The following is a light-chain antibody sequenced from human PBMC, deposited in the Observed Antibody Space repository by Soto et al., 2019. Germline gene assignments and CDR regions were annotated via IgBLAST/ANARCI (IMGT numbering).Light chain of an antibody. J-gene: IGLJ2*01. CDR3: TSYTSSSTVI. Sequence: QSVLTQPASVSGSPGQSITISCTGTSSDVGGYNFVSWYQQHPGKAPKFIIYDVRNRPSGVSNRFSGSRSGNTASLTISGLQAEDEAVYYCTSYTSSSTVIFGGGTKLT. V-gene: IGLV2-14*03. CDR2: DVR. CDR1: SSDVGGYNF.